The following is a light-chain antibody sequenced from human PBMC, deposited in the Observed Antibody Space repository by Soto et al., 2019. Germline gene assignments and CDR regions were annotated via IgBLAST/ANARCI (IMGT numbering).Light chain of an antibody. J-gene: IGKJ1*01. CDR2: AAS. Sequence: IVLIQSPDTLSVSPGERATLSCRASQTISNYLIRYQQKPGQAPRLLIFAASTRATGLPDRFRGSGSGTDFTLTISSLQSEDSAVYYCQQYNDWRRTFGQGTKVDIK. V-gene: IGKV3D-15*01. CDR3: QQYNDWRRT. CDR1: QTISNY.